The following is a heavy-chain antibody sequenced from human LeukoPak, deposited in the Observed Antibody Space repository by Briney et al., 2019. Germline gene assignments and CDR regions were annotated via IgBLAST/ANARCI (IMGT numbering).Heavy chain of an antibody. V-gene: IGHV1-18*01. CDR3: ARDRRSGIFDY. CDR2: ISAYNGNT. Sequence: ASVKVSCKASGYTFTSYGISWVRQAPGQGLEWMGWISAYNGNTNYAQKLQGRVTMTTDTSTSSAYMELRSLRSGDTAVYYCARDRRSGIFDYWGQGTLVTVSS. J-gene: IGHJ4*02. CDR1: GYTFTSYG. D-gene: IGHD1-26*01.